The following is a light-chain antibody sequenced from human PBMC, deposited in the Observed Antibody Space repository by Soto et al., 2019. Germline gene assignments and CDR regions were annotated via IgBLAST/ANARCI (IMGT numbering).Light chain of an antibody. CDR1: SSDVGDYNY. Sequence: QSELTQPASVSGSPGRSITMSCTGTSSDVGDYNYVSWYQQHPGKAPKLMIFEVSNRPSGVSNRFSGSKSGNTASLTISGLQAEDEADYYCSSYTTTSTFYVFGTGTKVTVL. CDR2: EVS. V-gene: IGLV2-14*01. CDR3: SSYTTTSTFYV. J-gene: IGLJ1*01.